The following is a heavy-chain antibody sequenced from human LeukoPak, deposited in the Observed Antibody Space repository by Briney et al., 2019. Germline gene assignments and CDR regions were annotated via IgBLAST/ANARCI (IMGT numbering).Heavy chain of an antibody. J-gene: IGHJ6*02. CDR2: IIPIFGTA. V-gene: IGHV1-69*13. CDR1: GGTFSSYA. CDR3: ATSALGVGDYYYYGMGV. D-gene: IGHD3-16*01. Sequence: SVKVSCKASGGTFSSYAISWVRQAPGQGLEWMGGIIPIFGTANYAQKFQGRVTITADESTSTAYMELSSLRSEDTAVYYCATSALGVGDYYYYGMGVWGQGTTVTVSS.